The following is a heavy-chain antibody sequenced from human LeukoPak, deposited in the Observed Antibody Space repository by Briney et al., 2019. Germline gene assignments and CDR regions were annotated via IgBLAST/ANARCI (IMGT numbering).Heavy chain of an antibody. CDR2: ISYDGSIK. V-gene: IGHV3-30-3*01. J-gene: IGHJ4*02. Sequence: QTGGSLRLSCAASGFAFSNYAIHWVRQAPGKGLEWVAFISYDGSIKYYADSVKGRFTISRDNSKNTLYLQMNSLRAEDTAVYYCAKDLPYYYDSSGYNYWGQGTLVTVSS. CDR1: GFAFSNYA. CDR3: AKDLPYYYDSSGYNY. D-gene: IGHD3-22*01.